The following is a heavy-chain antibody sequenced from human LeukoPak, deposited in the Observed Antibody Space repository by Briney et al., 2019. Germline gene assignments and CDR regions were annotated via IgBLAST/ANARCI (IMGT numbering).Heavy chain of an antibody. V-gene: IGHV4-59*01. D-gene: IGHD3-22*01. Sequence: SETLSLTCTVSGGSISNYYWSWIRQPPGKGLEWIGYIYYSGSTNYNPSLKSRVTISVDTSKNQFSLKLSSVTAADTAVYYCARYSDYYDSSGYYTTHYFDYWGQGTLVTVSS. CDR2: IYYSGST. CDR1: GGSISNYY. J-gene: IGHJ4*02. CDR3: ARYSDYYDSSGYYTTHYFDY.